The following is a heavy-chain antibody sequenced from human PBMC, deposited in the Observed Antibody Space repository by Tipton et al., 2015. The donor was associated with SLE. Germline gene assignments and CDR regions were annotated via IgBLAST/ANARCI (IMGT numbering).Heavy chain of an antibody. D-gene: IGHD3-22*01. V-gene: IGHV4-61*05. CDR1: GGSISSSSYY. CDR3: ARRRFDTSGYYRGAFDV. Sequence: TLSLTCTVSGGSISSSSYYWSWIRQYPGKGLEWIGYISYSGSTNYNPSLKSRVTISVDKSKNQFSLRLTSVTAADTAVYYCARRRFDTSGYYRGAFDVWGQGTMVTVSS. J-gene: IGHJ3*01. CDR2: ISYSGST.